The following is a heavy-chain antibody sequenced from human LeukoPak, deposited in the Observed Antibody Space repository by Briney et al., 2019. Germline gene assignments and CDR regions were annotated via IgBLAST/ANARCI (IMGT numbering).Heavy chain of an antibody. D-gene: IGHD2-15*01. Sequence: GGSLRLSCAASGFTFSSYWMSWVRQAPGKGLERVANIKQDGSEKYYVDSVKGRFTISRDNAKNSLYLQMNSLRAEDTAVYYCARGGGYCSGGSCYMFVSNAFDIWGQGTMVTVSS. V-gene: IGHV3-7*03. J-gene: IGHJ3*02. CDR2: IKQDGSEK. CDR1: GFTFSSYW. CDR3: ARGGGYCSGGSCYMFVSNAFDI.